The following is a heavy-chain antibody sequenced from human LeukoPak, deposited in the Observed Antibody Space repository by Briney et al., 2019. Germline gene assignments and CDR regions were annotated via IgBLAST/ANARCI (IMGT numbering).Heavy chain of an antibody. CDR2: IIPIFGTA. CDR1: GGTFSSYA. J-gene: IGHJ3*02. Sequence: SVKVSCKASGGTFSSYAISWVRQAPGQGLEWMGGIIPIFGTANYAQKFQGRGTITADEYTSTAYMELSSMRSEDTAVYYCARDYGGNLAFDIWGQGTMVTVSS. D-gene: IGHD4-23*01. CDR3: ARDYGGNLAFDI. V-gene: IGHV1-69*13.